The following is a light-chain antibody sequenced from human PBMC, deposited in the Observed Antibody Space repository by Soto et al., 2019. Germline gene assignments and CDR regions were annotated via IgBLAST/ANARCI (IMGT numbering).Light chain of an antibody. CDR3: QHYSGNRAT. CDR1: QSINKW. V-gene: IGKV1-5*03. Sequence: DILLTQSPSTLSASVGDRVTISCGASQSINKWLAWYQHKPGKAPNLLIYEVSTLHSGVPSRFSGSGSGTEFTLTISSLRPDDFATYYCQHYSGNRATFGQGTKEDIK. CDR2: EVS. J-gene: IGKJ1*01.